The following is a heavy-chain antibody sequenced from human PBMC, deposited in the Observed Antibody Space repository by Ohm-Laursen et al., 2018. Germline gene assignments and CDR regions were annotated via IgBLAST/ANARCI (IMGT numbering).Heavy chain of an antibody. Sequence: SLRLSCSASGFTFSSYSMNWARQAPGKGLEWVSYISSSSSTIYYADSVKGRFTISRDNAKSSLYLQMNSLRAEDTAVYYCAKGTAYQLLSHNWVDSWGQGTLVTVSS. CDR1: GFTFSSYS. V-gene: IGHV3-48*01. CDR3: AKGTAYQLLSHNWVDS. J-gene: IGHJ5*01. D-gene: IGHD2-2*01. CDR2: ISSSSSTI.